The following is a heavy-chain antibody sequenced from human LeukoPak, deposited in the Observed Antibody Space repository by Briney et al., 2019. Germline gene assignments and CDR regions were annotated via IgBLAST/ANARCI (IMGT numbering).Heavy chain of an antibody. V-gene: IGHV3-74*01. Sequence: GGCLRLSCAASGFTFSSYWMHWVRQAPGKGLVWVSRINSDGSSTSYADSVKGRFTISRDNAKNTLYLQMNSLRAEDTAVYYCARGVAAAGTGAFDIWGQGTMVTVSS. CDR1: GFTFSSYW. CDR2: INSDGSST. CDR3: ARGVAAAGTGAFDI. D-gene: IGHD6-13*01. J-gene: IGHJ3*02.